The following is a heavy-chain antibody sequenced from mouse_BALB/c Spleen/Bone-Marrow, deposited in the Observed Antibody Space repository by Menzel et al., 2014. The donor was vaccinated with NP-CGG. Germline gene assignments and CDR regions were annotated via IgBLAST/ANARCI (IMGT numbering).Heavy chain of an antibody. V-gene: IGHV1-4*01. CDR3: ARSLRWYFDV. D-gene: IGHD1-1*01. CDR2: INPSSGYT. CDR1: GYTFTSYT. Sequence: QVQLQQSGAELARPGASVKMSCKASGYTFTSYTMLWVKQRPGQGLEWIGYINPSSGYTNYNQKFKDKATLTADKSSSTAYMQLSSLTSEDSAVYYCARSLRWYFDVWGAGTTVTVSS. J-gene: IGHJ1*01.